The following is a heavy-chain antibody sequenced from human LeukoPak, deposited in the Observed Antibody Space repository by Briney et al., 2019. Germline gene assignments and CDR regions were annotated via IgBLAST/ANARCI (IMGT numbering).Heavy chain of an antibody. Sequence: GGSLRLSCAASGFTFSSYWMSWVRQAPGKGLEWVANIKQDGSEKYHVDSVKGRFTISRDNAKNSLYLQMNSLRAEDTAVYYCARGALSGDYDDEFDYWGQGTLVTVSS. V-gene: IGHV3-7*01. CDR1: GFTFSSYW. CDR2: IKQDGSEK. CDR3: ARGALSGDYDDEFDY. D-gene: IGHD4-17*01. J-gene: IGHJ4*02.